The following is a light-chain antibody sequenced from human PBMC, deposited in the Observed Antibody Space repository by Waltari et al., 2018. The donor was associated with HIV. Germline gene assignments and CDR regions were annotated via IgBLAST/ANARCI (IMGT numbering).Light chain of an antibody. CDR2: HDT. CDR1: NIGSKS. Sequence: SHVLTQPPSVSVAPGKTARITCGGENIGSKSVNWYQKQPGQAPVMFIYHDTDRPSGIPDRFSGSNSEDTATLTIRRVEAGDEADYFCQVWDTNTDQYVIFGGGTNLAV. J-gene: IGLJ2*01. CDR3: QVWDTNTDQYVI. V-gene: IGLV3-21*01.